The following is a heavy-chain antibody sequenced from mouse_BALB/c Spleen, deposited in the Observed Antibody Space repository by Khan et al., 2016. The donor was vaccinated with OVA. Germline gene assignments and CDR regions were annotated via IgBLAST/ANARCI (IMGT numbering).Heavy chain of an antibody. D-gene: IGHD1-1*01. J-gene: IGHJ2*01. Sequence: VQLQQSGPELVKPGASVKISCKASGYSFTGYFMNWVMQSHGKSLEWIGRINPHVGETFFNPKFKGKATLTVDESSSTAHMELRSRASEDSAVYYCTRINGSDFDYWGQGTTLTVSS. CDR1: GYSFTGYF. CDR2: INPHVGET. V-gene: IGHV1-20*02. CDR3: TRINGSDFDY.